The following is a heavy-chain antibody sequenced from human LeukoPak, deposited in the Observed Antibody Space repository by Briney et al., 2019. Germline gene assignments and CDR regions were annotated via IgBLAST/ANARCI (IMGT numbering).Heavy chain of an antibody. Sequence: PSETLSLTCAVYGGSFSGYYWSWLRQPPGKGLEWIGEINHSGSTNYNPSLNSQATISVDSSKNQFSLKLSSMSAADTAVYYCAREKGGSGYDLATYYYYYMDVWGKGTTVTVSS. J-gene: IGHJ6*03. D-gene: IGHD5-12*01. CDR3: AREKGGSGYDLATYYYYYMDV. CDR1: GGSFSGYY. CDR2: INHSGST. V-gene: IGHV4-34*01.